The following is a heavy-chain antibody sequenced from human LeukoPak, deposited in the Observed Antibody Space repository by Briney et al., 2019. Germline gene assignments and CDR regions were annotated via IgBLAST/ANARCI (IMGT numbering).Heavy chain of an antibody. CDR2: ISGSGGST. CDR1: GFTFSSYA. Sequence: PGGSLRLSCAASGFTFSSYAMSWVRQAPGEGLEWVSAISGSGGSTYYADSVKGRFTISRDNSKNTLYLQMNSLRAEATAVYYCAKTPTLLWFGELSLYFDYWGQGTLVTVSS. CDR3: AKTPTLLWFGELSLYFDY. D-gene: IGHD3-10*01. V-gene: IGHV3-23*01. J-gene: IGHJ4*02.